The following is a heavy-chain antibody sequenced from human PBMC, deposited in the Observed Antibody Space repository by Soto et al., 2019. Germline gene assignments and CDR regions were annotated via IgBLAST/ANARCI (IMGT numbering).Heavy chain of an antibody. CDR3: ARSTTIFGVVLFDY. CDR2: IDWDDDK. Sequence: GSGPTLVNPTQTLTLTCTFSGFSLSTSGMCVSWIRQPPGKALEWLARIDWDDDKYYSTSLKTRLTISKDTSKNQVVLTMTNMDPVDTATYYCARSTTIFGVVLFDYWGQGTLVTVSS. V-gene: IGHV2-70*11. J-gene: IGHJ4*02. CDR1: GFSLSTSGMC. D-gene: IGHD3-3*01.